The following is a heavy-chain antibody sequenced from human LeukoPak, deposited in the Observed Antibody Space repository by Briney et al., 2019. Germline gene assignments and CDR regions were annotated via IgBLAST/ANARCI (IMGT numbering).Heavy chain of an antibody. J-gene: IGHJ4*02. V-gene: IGHV1-18*01. CDR3: ARLSRVAAAGTGFDY. CDR2: ISAYNGNT. D-gene: IGHD6-13*01. Sequence: ASVKVSCXASGYTFTSYGISWVRQAPGQGLEWMGWISAYNGNTNYAQKLQGRVTMTTDTSTSTAYMELRSLRSDDTAVYYCARLSRVAAAGTGFDYWGQGTLVTVSS. CDR1: GYTFTSYG.